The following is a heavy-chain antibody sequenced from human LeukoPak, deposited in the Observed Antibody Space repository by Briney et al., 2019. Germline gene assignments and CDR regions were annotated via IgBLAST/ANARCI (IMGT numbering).Heavy chain of an antibody. V-gene: IGHV3-21*01. CDR1: GFTFSSYS. CDR3: AREYYDGGNSGYYYVELYYFDS. CDR2: ISSSGTYI. Sequence: GGSLRLSCAASGFTFSSYSFNWVRQVPGKGLEWVSSISSSGTYIYYADSVKGRFTVSRDNAKNSLYLLMTSLRAEDTAVYYCAREYYDGGNSGYYYVELYYFDSWGQGTLVTVSS. J-gene: IGHJ4*02. D-gene: IGHD3-22*01.